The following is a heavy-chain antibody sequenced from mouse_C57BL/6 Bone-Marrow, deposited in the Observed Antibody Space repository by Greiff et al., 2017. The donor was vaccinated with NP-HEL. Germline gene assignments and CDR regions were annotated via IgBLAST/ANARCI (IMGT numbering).Heavy chain of an antibody. J-gene: IGHJ1*03. Sequence: VQLKQPGAELVMPGASVKLSCKASGYTFTSYWMHWVKQRPGQGLEWIGEIDPSDSYTNYNQKFKGKSTLTVDKSSSTAYMQLSSLTSEDSAVYYCVTVYWYFDVWGTGTTVTVSS. V-gene: IGHV1-69*01. CDR3: VTVYWYFDV. CDR1: GYTFTSYW. CDR2: IDPSDSYT.